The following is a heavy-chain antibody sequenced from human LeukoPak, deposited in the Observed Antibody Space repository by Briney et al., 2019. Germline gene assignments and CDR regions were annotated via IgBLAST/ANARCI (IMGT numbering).Heavy chain of an antibody. CDR1: GFTFSRYW. V-gene: IGHV3-74*01. Sequence: PGGSLRLSCAASGFTFSRYWMYWVRQAPGKGLVWVSHINSDGSSTNYADSVKVRFTISRDNAKNTLYLQMNRLRAEDTAVYYCARAGAGGYYYYRDVWGKGTTVTVSS. CDR3: ARAGAGGYYYYRDV. J-gene: IGHJ6*03. CDR2: INSDGSST.